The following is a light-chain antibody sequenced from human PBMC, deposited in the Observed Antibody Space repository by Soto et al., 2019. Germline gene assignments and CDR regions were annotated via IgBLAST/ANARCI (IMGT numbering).Light chain of an antibody. CDR3: SSYAGSNNVV. V-gene: IGLV2-8*01. CDR1: SSDVGGYNY. CDR2: EVS. J-gene: IGLJ2*01. Sequence: QYVLTQPPSASGSPGQSVTISCTGTSSDVGGYNYVSWYQQHPGKAPKLMIYEVSKRPSGVPDRFSGSKSGNTASMTVSGLQAEDEDDYYCSSYAGSNNVVFGGGTKLTVL.